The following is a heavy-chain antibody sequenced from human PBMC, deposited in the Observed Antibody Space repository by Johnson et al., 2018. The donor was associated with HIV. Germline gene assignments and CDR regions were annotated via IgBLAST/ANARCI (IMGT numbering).Heavy chain of an antibody. CDR3: TTDWHMTVIVHAFDI. CDR2: ISYDGSNK. J-gene: IGHJ3*02. D-gene: IGHD3-22*01. CDR1: GFSFSSYG. Sequence: QVQLVESGGGVVQPGGSLRLSCAASGFSFSSYGIHWVRQAPGQGLEWVAVISYDGSNKYYADSVKGRFTISRDNSKNTLNLQMNSLRAEDTAVYYCTTDWHMTVIVHAFDIWGQGTMVTVSS. V-gene: IGHV3-30*19.